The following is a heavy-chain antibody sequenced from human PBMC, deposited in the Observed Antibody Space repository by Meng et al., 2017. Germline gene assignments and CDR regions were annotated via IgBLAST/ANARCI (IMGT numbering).Heavy chain of an antibody. V-gene: IGHV1-69-2*01. J-gene: IGHJ5*02. CDR2: VDPEDGET. CDR3: ATDLYRDWFDP. D-gene: IGHD1-26*01. CDR1: GYTITEYN. Sequence: EVQLVQSGPRVKKPVATATISCNVSGYTITEYNMHCVHWAPGKGLEWIGLVDPEDGETIYAEKLQGRVTITADTSTDTTYMELSSLRSEDTAVYYCATDLYRDWFDPWGQGTLVTVSS.